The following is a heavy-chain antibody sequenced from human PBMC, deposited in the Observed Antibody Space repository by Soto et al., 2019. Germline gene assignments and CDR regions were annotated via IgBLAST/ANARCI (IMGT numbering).Heavy chain of an antibody. CDR1: GYTFTSYY. CDR2: INPSGGST. CDR3: ARASGGYTSGYSYYSGMAV. V-gene: IGHV1-46*01. Sequence: QVQLVQSGAEVKKPGASVKVSCKASGYTFTSYYMHWVRQAPGQGLEWMGIINPSGGSTSYAQKYQGRDTVTRDTPTRTVSRARGSRRSENTAVYCWARASGGYTSGYSYYSGMAVWGQGPRVPASS. D-gene: IGHD5-18*01. J-gene: IGHJ6*02.